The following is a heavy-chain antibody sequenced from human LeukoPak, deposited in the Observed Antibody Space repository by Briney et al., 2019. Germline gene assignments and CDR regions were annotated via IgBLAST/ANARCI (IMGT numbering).Heavy chain of an antibody. V-gene: IGHV3-7*01. Sequence: GGSLRLSCAASGFTFSSYSMNRVRQAPGKGLECVANIKEDGREKYYVDSVKGRFTISRDNAKNSLYLQMSSLRAEDTAVYYCARGGRPDYWGQGTLVTVSS. CDR1: GFTFSSYS. CDR3: ARGGRPDY. D-gene: IGHD3-10*01. J-gene: IGHJ4*02. CDR2: IKEDGREK.